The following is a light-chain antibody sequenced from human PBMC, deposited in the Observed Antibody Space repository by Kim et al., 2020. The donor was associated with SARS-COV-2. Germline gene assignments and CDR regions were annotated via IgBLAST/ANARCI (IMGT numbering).Light chain of an antibody. CDR2: DNN. CDR1: SSNIGNNY. CDR3: GTWDSSLSAVV. J-gene: IGLJ2*01. Sequence: QSVLTQPPSVSAAPGQKVTISCSRSSSNIGNNYVSWYQQFPGTAPKLLIYDNNKRPSGIPDRFSGSKSGTSATLGITGLQTGDEADYYCGTWDSSLSAVVFGGGTQLTVL. V-gene: IGLV1-51*01.